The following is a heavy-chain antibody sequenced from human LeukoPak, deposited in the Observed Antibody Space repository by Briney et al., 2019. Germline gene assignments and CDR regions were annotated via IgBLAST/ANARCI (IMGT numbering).Heavy chain of an antibody. CDR2: IYYTGST. V-gene: IGHV4-59*11. J-gene: IGHJ6*02. D-gene: IGHD3-22*01. CDR3: ARAKDYYGSSGYYPSYYYYGMDV. CDR1: GGSISSHY. Sequence: SETLSLTCTVSGGSISSHYWTWIRQPPGKGLEWIGFIYYTGSTNYNPSLKSRVTISIDTSKDQFSLKLSSVTAADTAVYYCARAKDYYGSSGYYPSYYYYGMDVWGQGTTVSVSS.